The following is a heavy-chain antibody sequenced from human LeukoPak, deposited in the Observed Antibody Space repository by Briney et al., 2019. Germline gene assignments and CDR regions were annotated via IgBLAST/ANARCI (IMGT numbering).Heavy chain of an antibody. D-gene: IGHD5-12*01. J-gene: IGHJ6*02. V-gene: IGHV3-53*01. CDR3: ARTRGYSGYEARYYYYGMDV. Sequence: GGSLRLSCAASGFTVSSNYMSWVRQAPGKGLEWVSVIYSGGSTYYADSVKGRFAISRDNSKNTLYLQMNSLRAEDTAVYYCARTRGYSGYEARYYYYGMDVWGQGTTVTVSS. CDR1: GFTVSSNY. CDR2: IYSGGST.